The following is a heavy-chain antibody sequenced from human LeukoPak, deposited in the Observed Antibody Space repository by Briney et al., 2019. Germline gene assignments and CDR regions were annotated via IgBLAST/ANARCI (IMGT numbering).Heavy chain of an antibody. CDR2: IYYSGST. V-gene: IGHV4-59*01. CDR3: ARASSWLADAFDI. D-gene: IGHD6-19*01. CDR1: GGSISNYY. J-gene: IGHJ3*02. Sequence: PSETLSLTCTVSGGSISNYYCSWIRQPPGKGLEWIGYIYYSGSTNYNPSLKSRVTISVDTSKNQFSLKLSSVTAADTAVYYCARASSWLADAFDIWGQGTMVTVSS.